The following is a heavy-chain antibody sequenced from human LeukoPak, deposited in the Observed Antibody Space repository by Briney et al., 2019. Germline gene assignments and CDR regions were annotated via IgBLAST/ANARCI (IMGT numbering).Heavy chain of an antibody. CDR1: GYTFTSYD. CDR2: MNPNSGNT. V-gene: IGHV1-8*01. D-gene: IGHD3-10*01. CDR3: ARGNGYYYGSGSYYVDY. J-gene: IGHJ4*02. Sequence: ASVKVSCKASGYTFTSYDINWVRQATGQGLEWMGWMNPNSGNTGYAQKFQGRVTMTRNTSISTAYMELSSLRSEDTAVYYCARGNGYYYGSGSYYVDYWGQGTLVTVSS.